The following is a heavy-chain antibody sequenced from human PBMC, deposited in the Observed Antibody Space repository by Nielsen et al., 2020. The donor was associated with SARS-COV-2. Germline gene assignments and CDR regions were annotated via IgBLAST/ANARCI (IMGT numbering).Heavy chain of an antibody. J-gene: IGHJ6*02. Sequence: GESLKISCAASGFTFSSYGMHWVRQAPGKGLEWVAVISYDGSNKYYADSVKGRFTISRDNSKNTLYLQMNSLRAEDTAVYYCARGYLRYYDQASYGMDVWGQGTTVTVSS. D-gene: IGHD3-22*01. CDR3: ARGYLRYYDQASYGMDV. CDR2: ISYDGSNK. V-gene: IGHV3-30*19. CDR1: GFTFSSYG.